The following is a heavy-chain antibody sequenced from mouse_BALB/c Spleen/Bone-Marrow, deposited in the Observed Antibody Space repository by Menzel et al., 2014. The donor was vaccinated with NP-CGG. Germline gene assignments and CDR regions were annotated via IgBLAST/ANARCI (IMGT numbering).Heavy chain of an antibody. CDR1: GYSITSDYA. CDR2: ISYSGST. Sequence: EVKLMESGPGLVKPSQSLSLTCTVAGYSITSDYAWNWIRQFPGIKLEWMGYISYSGSTSYNPSLKSRISITRDTSKNQFFLQLNSVTTEDTATYYCARDVYAMDYWGQGTSVTVSS. V-gene: IGHV3-2*02. CDR3: ARDVYAMDY. J-gene: IGHJ4*01.